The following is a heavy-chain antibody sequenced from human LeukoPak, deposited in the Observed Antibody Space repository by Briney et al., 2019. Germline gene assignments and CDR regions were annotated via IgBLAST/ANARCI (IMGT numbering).Heavy chain of an antibody. CDR3: ARGGDYYRTPFDY. Sequence: NPSETLSLTCTVSGGSISSSSYYWGWIRQPPGKGLEWIGSIYYSGSTNYNPSLKSRVTISVDTSKNQFSLKLSSVTAADTAVYYCARGGDYYRTPFDYWGQGTLVTVSS. CDR1: GGSISSSSYY. D-gene: IGHD4-17*01. V-gene: IGHV4-39*07. CDR2: IYYSGST. J-gene: IGHJ4*02.